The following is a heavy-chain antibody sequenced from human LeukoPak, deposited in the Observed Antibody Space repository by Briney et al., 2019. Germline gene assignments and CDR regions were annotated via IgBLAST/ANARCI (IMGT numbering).Heavy chain of an antibody. CDR3: AAAYYYYCYMDV. J-gene: IGHJ6*03. D-gene: IGHD6-13*01. CDR1: GGSISSYY. V-gene: IGHV4-59*08. Sequence: PSETLSLTCTVSGGSISSYYWSWIRQPPGKGLEWIGYIYYSGSTNYNPSLKSRVTISVDTSKNQFSLKLSSVTAADTAVYYCAAAYYYYCYMDVWGKGTTVTVSS. CDR2: IYYSGST.